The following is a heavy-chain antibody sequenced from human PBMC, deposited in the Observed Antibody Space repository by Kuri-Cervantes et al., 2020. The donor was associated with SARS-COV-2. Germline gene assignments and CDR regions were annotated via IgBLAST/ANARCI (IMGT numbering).Heavy chain of an antibody. J-gene: IGHJ6*02. D-gene: IGHD3-3*01. CDR2: INHSGST. CDR3: ARGPLFEITIFGVVIHRSMDV. CDR1: GGSFSGYY. V-gene: IGHV4-34*01. Sequence: SQTLSLTCAVYGGSFSGYYWSWIRQPPGEGLEWIGEINHSGSTNYNPSLKSRVTLSADTSKKQLSLKLSSVTAADTAVYYRARGPLFEITIFGVVIHRSMDVWGQGTTVTVSS.